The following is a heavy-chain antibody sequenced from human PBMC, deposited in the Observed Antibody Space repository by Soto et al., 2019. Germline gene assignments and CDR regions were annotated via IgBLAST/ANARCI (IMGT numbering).Heavy chain of an antibody. Sequence: QVQLVQSGAEVKKPGSSVKVSCKASGGTFSSYAISWVRQAPGQGLEWMGGIIPIFGTANYAQKFQGRVTITADESTSTAYMELSSLRSEDTAVYYCASPYDFCSGKASGAFDPWGQGTLVTVSS. D-gene: IGHD3-3*01. CDR1: GGTFSSYA. V-gene: IGHV1-69*01. CDR3: ASPYDFCSGKASGAFDP. CDR2: IIPIFGTA. J-gene: IGHJ5*02.